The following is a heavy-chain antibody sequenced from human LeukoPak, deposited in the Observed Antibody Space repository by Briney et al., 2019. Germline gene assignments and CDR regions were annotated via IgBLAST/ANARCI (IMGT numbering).Heavy chain of an antibody. D-gene: IGHD3-16*01. CDR3: TRRLDD. CDR2: IKHDESEK. V-gene: IGHV3-7*01. J-gene: IGHJ4*02. Sequence: GGSLRLSCAASGFTFSSYAMHWVRQAPGKGLEWVANIKHDESEKNYLDSVKGRFTISRDNAQNSLYLQMNGLRVEDTAVYYCTRRLDDWGQGTLVTVSS. CDR1: GFTFSSYA.